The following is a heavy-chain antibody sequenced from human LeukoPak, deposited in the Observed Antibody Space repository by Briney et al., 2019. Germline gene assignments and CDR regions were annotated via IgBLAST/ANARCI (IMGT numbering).Heavy chain of an antibody. J-gene: IGHJ4*02. D-gene: IGHD5-24*01. Sequence: GGSLRLSCAASGFTFSSYAMHWLRQAPGKGLEGVAVISYDGSNKYYADSVKGRITSTRDKSKNTLYLQMNSLRAEETAGYCSARGADGYTTYLFACGGQRSLVTVHS. V-gene: IGHV3-30-3*01. CDR1: GFTFSSYA. CDR2: ISYDGSNK. CDR3: ARGADGYTTYLFAC.